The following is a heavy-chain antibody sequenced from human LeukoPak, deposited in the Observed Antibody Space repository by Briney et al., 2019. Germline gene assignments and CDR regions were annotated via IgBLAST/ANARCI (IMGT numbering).Heavy chain of an antibody. CDR1: GYTFTSYY. D-gene: IGHD2-15*01. CDR2: INPSGGST. V-gene: IGHV1-46*01. CDR3: AKVVRWYYFDY. Sequence: ASVKVSRKASGYTFTSYYMHWVRQAPGQGLEWMGIINPSGGSTSYAQKFQGRVTMTRDTSTSTVYMELSSLRSEDTAVYYCAKVVRWYYFDYWGQGTLVTVSS. J-gene: IGHJ4*02.